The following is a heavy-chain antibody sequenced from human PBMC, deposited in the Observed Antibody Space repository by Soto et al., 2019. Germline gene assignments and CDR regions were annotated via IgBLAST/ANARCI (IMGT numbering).Heavy chain of an antibody. CDR3: AKEGGYCSSTSCYTGYFHY. CDR2: SSGSGGST. J-gene: IGHJ4*02. V-gene: IGHV3-23*01. D-gene: IGHD2-2*02. CDR1: GFTFSSYA. Sequence: EVQLLESGGGLVQPGGSLRLSCAASGFTFSSYAMSWVSQAPGKGLEWVSASSGSGGSTYYADSVKGRFTISRDNSKNTLYLQMNSLRAEDTAVYYCAKEGGYCSSTSCYTGYFHYWGQGTLVTVSS.